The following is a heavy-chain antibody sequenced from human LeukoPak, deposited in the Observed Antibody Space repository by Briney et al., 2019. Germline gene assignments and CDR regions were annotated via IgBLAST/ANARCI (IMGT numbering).Heavy chain of an antibody. CDR2: IYYSGST. CDR3: ARHSAGYYYYYMDV. Sequence: SETLSLTCTVSGGSISSSFYYWGWIRQPPGKGLEWIATIYYSGSTYYNPSLKSRVTISADTSKNQFSLKVSSVTAADTAVYYCARHSAGYYYYYMDVWGKGTTVTVSS. J-gene: IGHJ6*03. D-gene: IGHD1-14*01. V-gene: IGHV4-39*01. CDR1: GGSISSSFYY.